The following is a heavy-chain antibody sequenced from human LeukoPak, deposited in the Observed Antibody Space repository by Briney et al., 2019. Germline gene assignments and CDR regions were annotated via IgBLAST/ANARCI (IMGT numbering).Heavy chain of an antibody. CDR3: ATADQFRFQA. V-gene: IGHV3-23*01. CDR1: GFTFRTYD. J-gene: IGHJ1*01. CDR2: LIWMSNTA. D-gene: IGHD2-2*01. Sequence: GGSLRLSCAASGFTFRTYDMTWVRHAPRQGLQWDSLIWMSNTAFYADSVKGRVTIYRDNSANTLYLQMNSLGGEDTDVYYCATADQFRFQAWGQGTVVPVSS.